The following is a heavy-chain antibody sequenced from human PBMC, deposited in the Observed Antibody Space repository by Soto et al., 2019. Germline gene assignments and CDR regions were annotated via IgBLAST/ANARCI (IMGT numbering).Heavy chain of an antibody. J-gene: IGHJ3*02. Sequence: QLQLQESGPGLVKPSETLSLTCTVSGGSISSSSYYWGWIRQPPGKGLEWIGSIYYSGSTYYNPSLKSRVTISVDTSKNQFSLKLSSVTAADTAVYYCARRGYSSGWYEDVYAFDIWGQGTMVTVSS. CDR3: ARRGYSSGWYEDVYAFDI. CDR2: IYYSGST. CDR1: GGSISSSSYY. D-gene: IGHD6-19*01. V-gene: IGHV4-39*01.